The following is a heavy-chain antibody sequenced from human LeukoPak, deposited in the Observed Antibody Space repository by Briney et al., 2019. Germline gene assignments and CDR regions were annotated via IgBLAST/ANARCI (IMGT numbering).Heavy chain of an antibody. J-gene: IGHJ6*02. V-gene: IGHV4-59*01. D-gene: IGHD5-18*01. CDR1: GGSISPYY. Sequence: NPSETLSLTCTVSGGSISPYYWSWIRQSPGKGLEWIGLMYHSGSTNYNPSLKSRVIMSQDTSTNQFSLQVNSVTAADSAVYYCARSFRGYSQGYYYYAMDVWGQGTTVTVFS. CDR3: ARSFRGYSQGYYYYAMDV. CDR2: MYHSGST.